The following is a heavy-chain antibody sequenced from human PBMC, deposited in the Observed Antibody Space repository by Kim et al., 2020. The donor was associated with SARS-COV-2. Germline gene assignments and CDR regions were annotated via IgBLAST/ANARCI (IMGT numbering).Heavy chain of an antibody. CDR3: ARNSYGSGTYYPNWFDP. J-gene: IGHJ5*02. D-gene: IGHD3-10*01. Sequence: VKGRFTISRDKAKNSLYLQMNSLRDDETAVYYCARNSYGSGTYYPNWFDPWGQGTLVTVSS. V-gene: IGHV3-48*02.